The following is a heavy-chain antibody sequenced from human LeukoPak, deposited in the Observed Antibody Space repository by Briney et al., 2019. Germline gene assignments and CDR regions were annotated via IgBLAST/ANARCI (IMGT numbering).Heavy chain of an antibody. V-gene: IGHV5-51*01. CDR3: VRQSIATTPFDP. D-gene: IGHD6-6*01. Sequence: GESLKISCKDSGYSFTNYWIGWVRQMPGKGLEWMGMIYPGDSDTRYSPSFQGQVTISADTSISTAYLQWSSLRASDTAMYYCVRQSIATTPFDPWGQGTLVTVSS. CDR1: GYSFTNYW. CDR2: IYPGDSDT. J-gene: IGHJ5*02.